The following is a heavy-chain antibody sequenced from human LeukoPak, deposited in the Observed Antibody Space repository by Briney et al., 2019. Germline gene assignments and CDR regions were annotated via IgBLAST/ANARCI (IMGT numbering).Heavy chain of an antibody. V-gene: IGHV4-61*05. CDR3: ARSQGNDYGDYGNWFDP. D-gene: IGHD4-17*01. CDR2: IYYSGST. CDR1: GGSISSSSYY. J-gene: IGHJ5*02. Sequence: SETLSLTCTVSGGSISSSSYYWGWIRQPPGKGLEWIGYIYYSGSTNYNPSLKSRVTISVDTSKNQFSLKLSSVTAADTAVYYCARSQGNDYGDYGNWFDPWGQGTLVTVSS.